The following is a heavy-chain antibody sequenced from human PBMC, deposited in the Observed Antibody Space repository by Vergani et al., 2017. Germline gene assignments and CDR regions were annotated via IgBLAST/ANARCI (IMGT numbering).Heavy chain of an antibody. Sequence: QVQLVESGGGVVQPGRSLRLSCAASGFTFSSYAMHWVRQAPGKGLEWVAVISYDGSNKYYADSVKGRFTISRDNSKNTLYLQMNSLRAEDTAVYYCASDVVDTAMVTGFDPWGQGTLVTVSS. CDR3: ASDVVDTAMVTGFDP. V-gene: IGHV3-30*01. J-gene: IGHJ5*02. CDR2: ISYDGSNK. D-gene: IGHD5-18*01. CDR1: GFTFSSYA.